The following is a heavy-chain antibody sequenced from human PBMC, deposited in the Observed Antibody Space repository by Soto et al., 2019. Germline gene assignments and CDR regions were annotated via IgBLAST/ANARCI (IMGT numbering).Heavy chain of an antibody. CDR1: GFTFSSYA. Sequence: QVQLVESGRGVVQPRRSLRLSCAASGFTFSSYAMHWVRQAPGKGLEWVAVISYDGSDKYYADSVKGRFTISRDNSKNTLYLQMNSLRVEDTAVYYCASTLIRGVITTYFDYWGQGTLVTVSS. J-gene: IGHJ4*02. D-gene: IGHD3-10*01. CDR3: ASTLIRGVITTYFDY. V-gene: IGHV3-30-3*01. CDR2: ISYDGSDK.